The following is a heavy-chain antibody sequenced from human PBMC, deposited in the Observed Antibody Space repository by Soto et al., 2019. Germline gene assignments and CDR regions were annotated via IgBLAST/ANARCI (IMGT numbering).Heavy chain of an antibody. D-gene: IGHD2-15*01. CDR1: GFTFSSYA. CDR3: AKDRYCSGGSCSPPFDY. Sequence: EVQLLESGGGLVQPGGSLRLSCAASGFTFSSYAMSWVRQAPGKGLEWVSAISGSGGSTYYADSVKGRFTISRDNSKNTLYLQMNSLRAEDTALYYCAKDRYCSGGSCSPPFDYWGQGTLVTVSS. V-gene: IGHV3-23*01. CDR2: ISGSGGST. J-gene: IGHJ4*02.